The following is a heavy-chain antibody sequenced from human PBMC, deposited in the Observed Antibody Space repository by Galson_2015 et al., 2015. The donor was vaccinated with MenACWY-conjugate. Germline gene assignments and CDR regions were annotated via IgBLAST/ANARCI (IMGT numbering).Heavy chain of an antibody. CDR3: ARGYMGY. CDR2: ISITSSTI. V-gene: IGHV3-48*01. J-gene: IGHJ4*02. CDR1: GFTLSSYR. Sequence: SLRLSCAASGFTLSSYRMNWLRQAPGKGLEWVAYISITSSTIYYADSVKGRFTISRDNAKNSLYLQMNSLRAEDTAVYYCARGYMGYWGQGTLATVSS. D-gene: IGHD1-1*01.